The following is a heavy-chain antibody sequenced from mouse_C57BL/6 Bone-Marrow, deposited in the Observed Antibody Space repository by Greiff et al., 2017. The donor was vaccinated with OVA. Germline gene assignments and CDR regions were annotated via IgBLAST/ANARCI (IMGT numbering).Heavy chain of an antibody. V-gene: IGHV5-16*01. CDR1: GFTFSDYY. CDR2: INYDGSST. J-gene: IGHJ1*03. CDR3: ASERPYYGSSYGYLDV. Sequence: EVKLMESEGGLVQPGSSMKLSCTASGFTFSDYYMAWVRQVPEKGLEWVANINYDGSSTYYLDSLKSRFIISRDNAKNILYLQMSSLMSEDTATDSCASERPYYGSSYGYLDVWGKGTTVTVSA. D-gene: IGHD1-1*01.